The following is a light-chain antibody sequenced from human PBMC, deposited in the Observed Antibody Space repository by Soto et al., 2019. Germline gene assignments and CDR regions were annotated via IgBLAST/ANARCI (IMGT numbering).Light chain of an antibody. CDR3: RHYGASPYT. J-gene: IGKJ2*01. CDR1: QSVDIN. Sequence: EIVLTQSPATLSVSPGDRVTLSCRASQSVDINLAWYQQRPGQAPRLLVYGASTKATDMPGRFSGRGSGTEFTLTISRLEPEDSAVFYCRHYGASPYTFGLGTKVDIK. CDR2: GAS. V-gene: IGKV3-15*01.